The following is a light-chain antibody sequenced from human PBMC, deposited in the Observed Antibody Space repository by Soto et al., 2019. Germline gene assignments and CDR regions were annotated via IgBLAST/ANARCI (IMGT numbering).Light chain of an antibody. J-gene: IGKJ4*01. CDR2: KAS. CDR3: QGSYSFPLA. V-gene: IGKV1-5*03. CDR1: RNINNL. Sequence: DIQMTQSPSTLSASAGDRVAITCRASRNINNLLAWYQQKPGKAPKLLIYKASSLESGVPSRFSGSGSGTEFTLTIICRQPEFFSTYDCQGSYSFPLAFGGVTKVEIK.